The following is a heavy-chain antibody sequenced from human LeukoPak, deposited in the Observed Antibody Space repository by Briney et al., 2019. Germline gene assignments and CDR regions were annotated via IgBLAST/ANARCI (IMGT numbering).Heavy chain of an antibody. CDR1: GYTFTSYG. J-gene: IGHJ4*02. D-gene: IGHD3-22*01. CDR3: ARDSYYYDSSGDVDY. V-gene: IGHV1-18*01. CDR2: ISAYNGNT. Sequence: ASVKVSCKASGYTFTSYGISWVRQAPGQGLEWMGWISAYNGNTNYAQKLQGRVTMTTDTSTSTAYMELRSLRSDDTAVYYCARDSYYYDSSGDVDYWGQGTLVTVSS.